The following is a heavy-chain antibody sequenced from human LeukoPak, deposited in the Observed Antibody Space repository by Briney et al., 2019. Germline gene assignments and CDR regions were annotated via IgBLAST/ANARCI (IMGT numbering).Heavy chain of an antibody. V-gene: IGHV3-53*01. J-gene: IGHJ4*02. CDR2: IYSGGNT. CDR3: ARGSVTAPDY. D-gene: IGHD2-21*02. CDR1: GFSVSNTY. Sequence: PGGSLRLSCATSGFSVSNTYMSWVRQAPRKRLEWVSIIYSGGNTYYADSVKGRFTISRDNSKNTLYLQMNRLRPEDTAVYYCARGSVTAPDYWGQGTLVTVSS.